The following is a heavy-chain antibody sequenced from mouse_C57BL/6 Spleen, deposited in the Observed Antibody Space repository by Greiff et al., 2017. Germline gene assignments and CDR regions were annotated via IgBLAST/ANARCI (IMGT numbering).Heavy chain of an antibody. D-gene: IGHD1-1*01. CDR3: ARREGYYYGSSYGGFDV. CDR1: GYTFTSYG. Sequence: QVQLHQSGAELARPGASVKLSCKASGYTFTSYGISWVKQRPGQGLEWIGEIYPRSGNTYYNEKFKGKATLTADKSSSTAYMELRSLTSEDSAVYFGARREGYYYGSSYGGFDVWGTGTTVTVSS. CDR2: IYPRSGNT. J-gene: IGHJ1*03. V-gene: IGHV1-81*01.